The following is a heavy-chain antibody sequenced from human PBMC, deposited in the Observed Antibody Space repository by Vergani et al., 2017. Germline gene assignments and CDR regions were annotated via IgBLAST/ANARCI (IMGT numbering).Heavy chain of an antibody. CDR2: ISSSSSYI. Sequence: EVQLLESGGGLVQPGGSLRLSCAASGFTFSSYSMNWVRQAPGKGLEWVSSISSSSSYIYYADSVKGRFTISRDNAKNSLYLQMNSLRAEDTAVYYCARAPLRYFDWLLSWFDPWGQGTLVTVSS. V-gene: IGHV3-21*01. D-gene: IGHD3-9*01. J-gene: IGHJ5*02. CDR1: GFTFSSYS. CDR3: ARAPLRYFDWLLSWFDP.